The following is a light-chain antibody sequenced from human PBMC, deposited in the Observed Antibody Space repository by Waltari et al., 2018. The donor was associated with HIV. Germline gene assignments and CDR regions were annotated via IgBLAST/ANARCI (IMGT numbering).Light chain of an antibody. CDR3: QQTYSYPLT. CDR2: DAS. V-gene: IGKV1-39*01. CDR1: QTVSNK. J-gene: IGKJ3*01. Sequence: DIQMTQSPSSLSASVGDSVTITCRASQTVSNKVNWYQQRPGKAPRVLIYDASTLQDGVSSRFRGGGSGTDFTLTITSLQPDDFATYFCQQTYSYPLTFGPGTEVDV.